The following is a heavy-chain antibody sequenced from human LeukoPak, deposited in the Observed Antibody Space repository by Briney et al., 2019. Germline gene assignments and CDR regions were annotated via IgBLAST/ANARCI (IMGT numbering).Heavy chain of an antibody. D-gene: IGHD1-14*01. CDR1: GGSISSSSYY. CDR2: IYYSGST. CDR3: ATYTETPGLFDY. Sequence: SETPSLSRTVSGGSISSSSYYWAWIRQPPGKGLEWIGSIYYSGSTYYNLSLKSRVTISDDTSKNQFSLKLSFVTAADTAVYYCATYTETPGLFDYWGQGALVTVSS. J-gene: IGHJ4*02. V-gene: IGHV4-39*05.